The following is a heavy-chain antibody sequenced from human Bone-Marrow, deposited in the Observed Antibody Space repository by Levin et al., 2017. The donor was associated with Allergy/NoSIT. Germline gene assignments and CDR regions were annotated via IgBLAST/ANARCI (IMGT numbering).Heavy chain of an antibody. D-gene: IGHD2-2*01. CDR2: IYSGGST. J-gene: IGHJ6*03. Sequence: GGSLRLSCAASGFTVSSNYMSWVRQAPGKGLEWVSVIYSGGSTYYADSVKGRFTISRDNSKNTLYLQMNSLRAEDTAVYYCARVLRSRYCSSTSCYYYYYMDVWGKGTTVTVSS. CDR3: ARVLRSRYCSSTSCYYYYYMDV. CDR1: GFTVSSNY. V-gene: IGHV3-66*02.